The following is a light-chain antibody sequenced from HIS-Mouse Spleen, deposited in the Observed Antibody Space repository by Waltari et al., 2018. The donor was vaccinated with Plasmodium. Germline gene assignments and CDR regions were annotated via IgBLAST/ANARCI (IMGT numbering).Light chain of an antibody. Sequence: YELTQPPSVSVSPGQTASITCSAEKVGEKYACWYQQKPGQSPVLIIYQDSKRPYGIPDRFSGSNSGNTATLTISGTQAMDEADYYCQAWDSSTAWVFGGGTKLPVL. V-gene: IGLV3-1*01. CDR1: KVGEKY. J-gene: IGLJ2*01. CDR2: QDS. CDR3: QAWDSSTAWV.